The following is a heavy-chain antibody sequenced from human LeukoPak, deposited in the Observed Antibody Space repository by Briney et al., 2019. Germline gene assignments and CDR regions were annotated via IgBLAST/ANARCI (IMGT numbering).Heavy chain of an antibody. Sequence: GGSLRLSCAASGFTFSSYAMSWVRQAPGKGLEWVSAISGSGGSTYYADSVKGRFTISRDNSKNTLYLQMNSLRAEDTAVYYCAKGRSLDFWSYYMDVWGKGTTVTVSS. J-gene: IGHJ6*03. CDR2: ISGSGGST. CDR1: GFTFSSYA. D-gene: IGHD3-3*01. V-gene: IGHV3-23*01. CDR3: AKGRSLDFWSYYMDV.